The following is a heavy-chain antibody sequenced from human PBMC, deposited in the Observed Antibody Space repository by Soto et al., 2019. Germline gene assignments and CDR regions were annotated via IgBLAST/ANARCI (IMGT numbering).Heavy chain of an antibody. D-gene: IGHD3-10*01. V-gene: IGHV4-61*01. J-gene: IGHJ4*02. Sequence: SETLSLTCTVSGGSVSGGSYYWNWIRQPPGKGLEWIGYIYFSGSTNYNPSLKSRVTISIDTSKNQFSLKLNSMTAADTAVYYCARHNYGSGSTYFDYWGQGTLVTVSS. CDR1: GGSVSGGSYY. CDR3: ARHNYGSGSTYFDY. CDR2: IYFSGST.